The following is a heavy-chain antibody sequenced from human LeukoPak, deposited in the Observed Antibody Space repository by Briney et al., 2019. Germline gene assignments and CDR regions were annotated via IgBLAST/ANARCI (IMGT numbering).Heavy chain of an antibody. CDR2: INPNSGGT. V-gene: IGHV1-2*04. CDR3: ARVGYDILTGEPYFDI. D-gene: IGHD3-9*01. J-gene: IGHJ3*02. CDR1: GYTFTGYY. Sequence: ASVKVSCKASGYTFTGYYMHWVRQAPGQGLEWMGWINPNSGGTNYAQKFQGWVTMTRDTSISTAYMELSRLRSDDTAVYYCARVGYDILTGEPYFDIWGQGTMVTVSS.